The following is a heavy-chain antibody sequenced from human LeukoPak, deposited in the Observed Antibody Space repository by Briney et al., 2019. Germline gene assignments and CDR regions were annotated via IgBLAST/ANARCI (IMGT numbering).Heavy chain of an antibody. CDR1: GGSISSYY. Sequence: SETLSLTCTVSGGSISSYYWSWIRQPPGKGLEWIGYIYYSGSTNYNPSLKSRVTISVDTSKNQFSLKLSSVTAADTAVYYCARAGYCGGDCYSPWGQGTLVTVSS. D-gene: IGHD2-21*02. V-gene: IGHV4-59*01. J-gene: IGHJ5*02. CDR2: IYYSGST. CDR3: ARAGYCGGDCYSP.